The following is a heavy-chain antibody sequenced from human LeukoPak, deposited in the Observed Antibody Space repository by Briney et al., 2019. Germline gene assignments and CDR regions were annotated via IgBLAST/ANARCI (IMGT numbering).Heavy chain of an antibody. D-gene: IGHD1-7*01. V-gene: IGHV4-59*01. J-gene: IGHJ4*02. Sequence: SETLSLTCTVSGGSISSYYWGWIRQPPGKGLEWIGYIYYSGSTNYNPSLKSRVTMSVDTSKIQFSLRLSSVTAADTAVYYCARLLYNWNYVIDYWGQGTLVTVSS. CDR3: ARLLYNWNYVIDY. CDR1: GGSISSYY. CDR2: IYYSGST.